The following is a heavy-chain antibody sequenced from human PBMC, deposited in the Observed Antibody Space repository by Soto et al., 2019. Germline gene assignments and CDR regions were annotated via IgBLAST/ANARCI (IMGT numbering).Heavy chain of an antibody. CDR2: ISGSGGST. V-gene: IGHV3-23*01. Sequence: GGSLRLSCAASGFTFSIYAMSWVRQAPGKGLEWVSAISGSGGSTYYADSVKGRFTISRDNSKNTLYLQMNSLRAEDTAVYYCARQKLDSSGWYFFDYWGQGTLVTVSS. CDR1: GFTFSIYA. CDR3: ARQKLDSSGWYFFDY. D-gene: IGHD6-19*01. J-gene: IGHJ4*02.